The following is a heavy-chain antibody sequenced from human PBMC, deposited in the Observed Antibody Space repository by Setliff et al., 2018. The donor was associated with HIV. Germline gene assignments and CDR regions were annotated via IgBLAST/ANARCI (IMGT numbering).Heavy chain of an antibody. V-gene: IGHV4-31*03. D-gene: IGHD6-6*01. J-gene: IGHJ4*02. CDR1: VVSVGSGDYY. Sequence: SETLSLTCSVSVVSVGSGDYYWHWIRQHPEKALEWIGYIFHSGDTYYNPSLKSRISMSVDTSKNQFSLELTSVTAADTAVYYCATRPRIAARPFDYWVQGMLVTVSS. CDR3: ATRPRIAARPFDY. CDR2: IFHSGDT.